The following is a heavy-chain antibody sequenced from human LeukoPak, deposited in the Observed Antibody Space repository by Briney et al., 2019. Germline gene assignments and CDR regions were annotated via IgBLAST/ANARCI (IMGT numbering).Heavy chain of an antibody. D-gene: IGHD3-9*01. J-gene: IGHJ4*02. V-gene: IGHV3-30*02. Sequence: PGGSLRPSCAASGFTFSSYGMHWVRQAPGKGLEWVAFIRYDGSNKYYADSVEGRFTISRDNSKNTLYLQMNSLRAEDTAVYYCAKVLVGSKGNYFDYWGQGTLVTVSS. CDR2: IRYDGSNK. CDR3: AKVLVGSKGNYFDY. CDR1: GFTFSSYG.